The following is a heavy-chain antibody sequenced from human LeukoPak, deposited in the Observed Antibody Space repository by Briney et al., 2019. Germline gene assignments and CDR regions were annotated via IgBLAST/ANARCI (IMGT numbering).Heavy chain of an antibody. CDR2: INHSGST. V-gene: IGHV4-34*01. CDR1: GGSFSGYY. CDR3: ARDVGYYYDSSGRDY. J-gene: IGHJ4*02. D-gene: IGHD3-22*01. Sequence: SETLSLTCAVYGGSFSGYYWSWIRQPPGKGLEWIGEINHSGSTNYNPSLKSRVTISVDTSKNQFSLKLSSVTAADMAVYYCARDVGYYYDSSGRDYWGQGTLVTVSS.